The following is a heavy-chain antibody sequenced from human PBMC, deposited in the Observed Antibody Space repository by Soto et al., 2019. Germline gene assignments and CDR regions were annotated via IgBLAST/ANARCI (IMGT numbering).Heavy chain of an antibody. Sequence: RASVKVSCKASGYTFTGYYMHWVRQAPGQGLEWMGWINPNSGGTNYAQKFQGRVTITRDTSASTAYMELSSLRSEDTAVYYCARSIVVVTALDYWGQGTLVTVSS. J-gene: IGHJ4*02. CDR1: GYTFTGYY. D-gene: IGHD2-21*02. CDR2: INPNSGGT. V-gene: IGHV1-2*02. CDR3: ARSIVVVTALDY.